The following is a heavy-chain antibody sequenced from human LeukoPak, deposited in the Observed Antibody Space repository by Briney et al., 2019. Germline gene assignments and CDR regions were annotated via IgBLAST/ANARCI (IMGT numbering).Heavy chain of an antibody. Sequence: PGGSLRLSCAASGFTFSSYWMSWVRQAPGKGLEWVANIKEDGGEIHFVDSMKGRFTISRDNAKNSLYLQMNSLRGDDTAVYYCARSGYSHSWDYWGQGTLVIVSS. D-gene: IGHD1-26*01. CDR1: GFTFSSYW. J-gene: IGHJ4*02. CDR2: IKEDGGEI. CDR3: ARSGYSHSWDY. V-gene: IGHV3-7*03.